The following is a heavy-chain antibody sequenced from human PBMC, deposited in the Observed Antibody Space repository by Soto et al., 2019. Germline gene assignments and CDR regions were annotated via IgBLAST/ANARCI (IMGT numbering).Heavy chain of an antibody. CDR1: GFTLSSYG. Sequence: PGGSLRLSCVGSGFTLSSYGMSWVRQAPGKGLEWVSAISASGAGTYYADPVKGRFTISREDDKNSVYLQMNSLGAGDTAVYYCARAYYDSSGYPVGGMDVWGQGTMVTVSS. J-gene: IGHJ6*02. V-gene: IGHV3-23*01. CDR2: ISASGAGT. D-gene: IGHD3-22*01. CDR3: ARAYYDSSGYPVGGMDV.